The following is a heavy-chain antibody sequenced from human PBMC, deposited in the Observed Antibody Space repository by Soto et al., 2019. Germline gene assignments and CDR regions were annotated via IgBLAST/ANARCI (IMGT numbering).Heavy chain of an antibody. CDR3: AKDLTTVTTGFAYYYGMDV. V-gene: IGHV3-30*18. CDR2: ISYDGSNK. J-gene: IGHJ6*02. Sequence: PGGSLRLSCAASGFTFSSYGMHWVRQAPGKGLEWVAVISYDGSNKYYADSVKGRFTISRDNSKNTLYLQMNSLRAEDTAVYYCAKDLTTVTTGFAYYYGMDVWGQGTTVTVS. D-gene: IGHD4-17*01. CDR1: GFTFSSYG.